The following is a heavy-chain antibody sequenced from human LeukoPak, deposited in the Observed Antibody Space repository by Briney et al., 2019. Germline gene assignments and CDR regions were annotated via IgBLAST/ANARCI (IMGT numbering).Heavy chain of an antibody. CDR1: GFTFDDYG. D-gene: IGHD3-10*01. Sequence: GGSLRLSCAASGFTFDDYGMSWVRQAPGKGLEWVSGINWNGGSTGYADSVKGRFTISRDNAKNSLYLQMNSLRAEDTAVYYCASLYYYGSGSPNWGQGTLVTVSS. CDR3: ASLYYYGSGSPN. V-gene: IGHV3-20*04. CDR2: INWNGGST. J-gene: IGHJ4*02.